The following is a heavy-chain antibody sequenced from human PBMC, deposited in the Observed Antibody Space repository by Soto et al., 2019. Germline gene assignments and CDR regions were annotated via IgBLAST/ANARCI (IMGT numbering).Heavy chain of an antibody. D-gene: IGHD5-18*01. CDR1: GGIFTATA. CDR3: AVGFKLDYYSLDV. CDR2: VIPMFGTA. J-gene: IGHJ6*02. V-gene: IGHV1-69*01. Sequence: QVQLVQSGAEVRKPGSSVKVSCRSSGGIFTATAISWVRQAPGQGPEWMGGVIPMFGTANYPQRFQGRVTITATESTNTAYMQLSSLRSEATAVYFCAVGFKLDYYSLDVWGQGTTVTVSS.